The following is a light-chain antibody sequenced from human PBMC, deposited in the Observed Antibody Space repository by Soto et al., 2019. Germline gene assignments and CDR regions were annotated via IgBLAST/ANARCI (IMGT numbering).Light chain of an antibody. J-gene: IGKJ4*01. CDR2: GAS. Sequence: EIVMTQSPATLSVSPGERATLSCRASQSVSSNLAWYQQKPGQAPRLLIYGASTRATGIPARLSGSGSGTDFTLTISSLQSEDFAVYYCQQYNKWPLTFGGGTKVEIK. CDR1: QSVSSN. V-gene: IGKV3-15*01. CDR3: QQYNKWPLT.